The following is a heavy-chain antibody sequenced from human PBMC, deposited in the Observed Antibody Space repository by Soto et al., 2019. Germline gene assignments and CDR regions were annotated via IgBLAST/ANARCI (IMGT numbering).Heavy chain of an antibody. V-gene: IGHV3-30*18. J-gene: IGHJ6*02. CDR2: ISYDGSNK. CDR3: AKGGSRGVFYYYYGMDV. D-gene: IGHD3-16*01. Sequence: GGSLRLSCAASGFTFSSYGMHWVRQAPGKGLEWVAVISYDGSNKYYEDSVKGRFTISRDNSKNTLYLQMNSLRAEDTAVYYCAKGGSRGVFYYYYGMDVWGQGTTVTVSS. CDR1: GFTFSSYG.